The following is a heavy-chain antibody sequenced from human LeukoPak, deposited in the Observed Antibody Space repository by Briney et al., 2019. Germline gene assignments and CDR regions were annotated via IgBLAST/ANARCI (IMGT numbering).Heavy chain of an antibody. D-gene: IGHD3-22*01. CDR2: ISVSGGST. CDR3: ATDPTRSYDALNY. Sequence: GGSLSLSCAASGFTFSSYAMSWVRQAPGKGPEWVATISVSGGSTYFADSVKGRFTISRDNSKNTLYLQMNSLKPEDTAVYYCATDPTRSYDALNYWGQGTLVTVSS. V-gene: IGHV3-23*01. CDR1: GFTFSSYA. J-gene: IGHJ4*02.